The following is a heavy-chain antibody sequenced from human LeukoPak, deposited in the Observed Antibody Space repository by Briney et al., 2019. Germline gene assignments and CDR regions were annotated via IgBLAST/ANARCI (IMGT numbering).Heavy chain of an antibody. J-gene: IGHJ5*01. D-gene: IGHD2-2*02. CDR1: GGSFSGYY. CDR2: INHSGST. V-gene: IGHV4-34*01. CDR3: ARHEIPYVDS. Sequence: SETLSLTCAVYGGSFSGYYWSWIRQPPGKGLEWIGEINHSGSTNYNPSLKSRVTISVDTSKNQFSLKLSSVTAADTAVYYCARHEIPYVDSWGQGTLVSVSS.